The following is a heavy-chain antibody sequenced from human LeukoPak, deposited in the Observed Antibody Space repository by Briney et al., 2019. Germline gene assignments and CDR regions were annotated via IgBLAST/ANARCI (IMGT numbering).Heavy chain of an antibody. Sequence: ESGPTLVNPTQTLTLSCTFSGFSVSTSAVGVGWIRQPPGKALEWLALIYWDNDKRYSPSLKSRLTITKDTSKNQVVLTMTSMDPVDTATYYCAHMIMYYGSGSYLLGWYFDLWGRGTLVTVSS. J-gene: IGHJ2*01. CDR1: GFSVSTSAVG. CDR2: IYWDNDK. D-gene: IGHD3-10*01. V-gene: IGHV2-5*02. CDR3: AHMIMYYGSGSYLLGWYFDL.